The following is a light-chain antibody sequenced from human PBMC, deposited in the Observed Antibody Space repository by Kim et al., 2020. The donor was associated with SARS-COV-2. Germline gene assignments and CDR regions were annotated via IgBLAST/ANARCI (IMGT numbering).Light chain of an antibody. CDR2: EDN. V-gene: IGLV6-57*01. CDR1: SGSIASNY. J-gene: IGLJ3*02. Sequence: GRPVTISCTRSSGSIASNYVQWYQQRPGSSPTTVIYEDNQRPSGVPDRFSGSIDSSSNSASLTISGLKTEDEADYYCQSYDSSLWVFGGGTQLTVL. CDR3: QSYDSSLWV.